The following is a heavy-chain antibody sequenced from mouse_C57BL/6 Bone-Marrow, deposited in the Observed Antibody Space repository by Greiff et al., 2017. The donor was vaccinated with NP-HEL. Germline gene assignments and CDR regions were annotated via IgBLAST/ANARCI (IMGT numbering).Heavy chain of an antibody. CDR3: AREGFAY. Sequence: QVQLQQPGAELVRPGSSVTLSCKASGYTFTSYWMDWVKQRPGQGLEWIGNIYPSDSETHYNHKFKDKATVTVDKSSSTAYMQISSLTSEDSAVYYCAREGFAYWGQGTLVTVSA. CDR1: GYTFTSYW. J-gene: IGHJ3*01. CDR2: IYPSDSET. V-gene: IGHV1-61*01.